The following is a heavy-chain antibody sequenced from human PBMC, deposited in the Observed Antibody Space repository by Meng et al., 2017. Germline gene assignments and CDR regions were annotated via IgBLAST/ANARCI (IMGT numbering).Heavy chain of an antibody. CDR1: GGSISNSSW. J-gene: IGHJ4*02. CDR3: ARGLRRPSPLGY. Sequence: HVYLKAAGQALAMPSSSLSRACDVSGGSISNSSWWSSVHKPPGKVLECIGESDQSGSTNYNPSLKIRVTISVDKSKTQFSLKLSSVTAADTAVYYCARGLRRPSPLGYWGQGTLVTVSS. V-gene: IGHV4-4*02. CDR2: SDQSGST. D-gene: IGHD4-17*01.